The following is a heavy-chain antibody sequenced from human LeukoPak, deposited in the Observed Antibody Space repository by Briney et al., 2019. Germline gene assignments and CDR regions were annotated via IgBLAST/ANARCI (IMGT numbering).Heavy chain of an antibody. CDR1: GYSISSGYY. CDR3: ARGDYGDYLDY. Sequence: LETLSLTCTVSGYSISSGYYWGWIRQPPGKWLEWIGSIYHSGSTYYNPSLKSRVTISVDTSKNQFSLKLSSVTAADTAVYYCARGDYGDYLDYWGQGTLVTVSS. V-gene: IGHV4-38-2*02. J-gene: IGHJ4*02. CDR2: IYHSGST. D-gene: IGHD4-17*01.